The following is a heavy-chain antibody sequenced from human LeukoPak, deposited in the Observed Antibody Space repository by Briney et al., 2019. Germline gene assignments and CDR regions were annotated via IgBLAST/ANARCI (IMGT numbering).Heavy chain of an antibody. Sequence: PSQTLSLTCTVSGGSISSGGYYWSWIRQHPGKGLEWIGYIYYSGSTYYNPSLKSRVTISVDTSKNQFSLKLSSVTAADTAVYYCAGWIVVVPAAPSFDYWGQGTLVTVSS. CDR1: GGSISSGGYY. V-gene: IGHV4-31*03. D-gene: IGHD2-2*01. CDR2: IYYSGST. J-gene: IGHJ4*02. CDR3: AGWIVVVPAAPSFDY.